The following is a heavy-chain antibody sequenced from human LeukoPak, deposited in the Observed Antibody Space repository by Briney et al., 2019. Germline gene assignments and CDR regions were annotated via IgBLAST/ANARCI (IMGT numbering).Heavy chain of an antibody. V-gene: IGHV4-39*01. CDR1: GHSISITNYY. Sequence: PSETLSLTCTLSGHSISITNYYCGSLRRPPGRGLHWFARISHSENTYYHPSFKIRYTISVDASRNHFSQMLTSGRAADTAIYHCARHSGLGDGDKRGFECWGQGTLVTVSS. D-gene: IGHD3-22*01. J-gene: IGHJ4*02. CDR2: ISHSENT. CDR3: ARHSGLGDGDKRGFEC.